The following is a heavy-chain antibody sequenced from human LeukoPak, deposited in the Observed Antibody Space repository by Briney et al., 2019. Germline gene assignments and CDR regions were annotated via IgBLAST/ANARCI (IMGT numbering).Heavy chain of an antibody. Sequence: GGSLRLSCAASGFIFSSYSMNWVRQAPGKGLEWVSVIYSGDTTYYADSVKGRFTISRDNSRNTLYLQMNSLRAEDTAVYYCARGNDYIWGSYLAYWGQGTLVTVSS. CDR1: GFIFSSYS. CDR2: IYSGDTT. V-gene: IGHV3-53*01. CDR3: ARGNDYIWGSYLAY. D-gene: IGHD3-16*01. J-gene: IGHJ4*02.